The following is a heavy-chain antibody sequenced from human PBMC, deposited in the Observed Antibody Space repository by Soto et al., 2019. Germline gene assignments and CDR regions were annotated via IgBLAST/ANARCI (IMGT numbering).Heavy chain of an antibody. Sequence: EVQLVESGGGLVQPGGSLRLSCAASGFTFSSYWMSWVRQAPGKGLEWVANIKQDGSEKYYVDSVKGRFTISRDNAKNSLYLQMSSLRAEDTAVYYCARVPESGSYYGVAFDIWGQGTMVTVSS. CDR1: GFTFSSYW. V-gene: IGHV3-7*01. CDR3: ARVPESGSYYGVAFDI. CDR2: IKQDGSEK. J-gene: IGHJ3*02. D-gene: IGHD1-26*01.